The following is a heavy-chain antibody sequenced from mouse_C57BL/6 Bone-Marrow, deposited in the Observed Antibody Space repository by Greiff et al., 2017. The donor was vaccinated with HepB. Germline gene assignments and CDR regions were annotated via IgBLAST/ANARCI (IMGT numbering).Heavy chain of an antibody. J-gene: IGHJ2*01. CDR3: TTEEVYDGYYFDY. Sequence: EVQLQQSGAELVRPGASVKLSCTASGFNIKDDYMHWVKQRPEQGLEWIGWIDPENGDTEYASKFQGKATITADTSSNTAYLQLSSLTSEDTAVYYCTTEEVYDGYYFDYGGQGTTLTGSS. CDR2: IDPENGDT. D-gene: IGHD1-1*01. CDR1: GFNIKDDY. V-gene: IGHV14-4*01.